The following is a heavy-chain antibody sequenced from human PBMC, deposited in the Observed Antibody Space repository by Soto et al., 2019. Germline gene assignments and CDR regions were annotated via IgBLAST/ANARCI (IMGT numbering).Heavy chain of an antibody. Sequence: DVQLLESGGGLVQPGGSLTLSCAASRFIFSDYAMNWVRQAPGKGLEWVSSIGGGNTDRYYADSVKGRFIISRDNSKNTMYLQMNSLRDDYTAVYYCAKDPVSYYGKWDWFDSWGQVTLVTVSS. D-gene: IGHD3-10*01. CDR1: RFIFSDYA. V-gene: IGHV3-23*01. CDR3: AKDPVSYYGKWDWFDS. CDR2: IGGGNTDR. J-gene: IGHJ5*01.